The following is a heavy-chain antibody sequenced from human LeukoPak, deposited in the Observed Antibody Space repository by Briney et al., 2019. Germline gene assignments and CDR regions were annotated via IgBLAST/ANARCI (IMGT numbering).Heavy chain of an antibody. Sequence: PGGSLRLSCAASGFTFSDYGIHWVRQAPGKGLEWVAFIRFDGSSKYYTDSVKGRFTISRDNSKNTLSLQMNGLRAEDTAVYYCAKEGTASKPSDLDYWGQGTLVTVSS. CDR3: AKEGTASKPSDLDY. J-gene: IGHJ4*02. D-gene: IGHD1/OR15-1a*01. CDR1: GFTFSDYG. CDR2: IRFDGSSK. V-gene: IGHV3-30*02.